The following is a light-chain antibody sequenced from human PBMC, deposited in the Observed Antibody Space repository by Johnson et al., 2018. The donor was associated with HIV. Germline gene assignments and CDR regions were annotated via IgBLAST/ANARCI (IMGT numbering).Light chain of an antibody. CDR3: ATWDSSRTPGGV. J-gene: IGLJ1*01. Sequence: QSVLTQPPSVSAAPGQKVTISCSGSSSNIGNNYVSWYQQLPGTAPKLLIYENNKRPSGIPDRFSGSKSGTSATLGITGLQTGDEADYYCATWDSSRTPGGVFGTGTKVTVL. CDR1: SSNIGNNY. V-gene: IGLV1-51*02. CDR2: ENN.